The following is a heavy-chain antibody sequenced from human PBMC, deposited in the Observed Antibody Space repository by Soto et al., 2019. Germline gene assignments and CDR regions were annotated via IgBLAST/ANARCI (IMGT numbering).Heavy chain of an antibody. CDR2: INHSGSP. CDR3: ARALYYYGTGCFSWFDI. V-gene: IGHV4-34*01. Sequence: PSCTVSLASASCGESLKFSYGGVLLKTTGKGLEWIGEINHSGSPNYNPSLKSRVTRSVDTSKNQFSLKLSSVTAADTAVYYCARALYYYGTGCFSWFDICGEGILGT. J-gene: IGHJ5*02. D-gene: IGHD3-10*01. CDR1: GESLKFSY.